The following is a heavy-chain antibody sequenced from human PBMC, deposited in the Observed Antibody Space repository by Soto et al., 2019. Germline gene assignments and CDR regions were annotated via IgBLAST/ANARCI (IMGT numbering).Heavy chain of an antibody. Sequence: PGGSLRLSCAASGFTFSSYGMHWVRQAPGKGLEWVAVISYDGSNKYYADSVKGRFTISRDNSKNTLYLQMNSLRAEDTAVYYCAKESRYYDFWYWGQGTLVTVSS. J-gene: IGHJ4*02. V-gene: IGHV3-30*18. D-gene: IGHD3-3*01. CDR3: AKESRYYDFWY. CDR2: ISYDGSNK. CDR1: GFTFSSYG.